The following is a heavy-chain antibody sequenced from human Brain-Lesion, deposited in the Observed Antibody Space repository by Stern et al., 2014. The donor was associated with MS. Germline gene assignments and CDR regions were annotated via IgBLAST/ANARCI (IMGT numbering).Heavy chain of an antibody. D-gene: IGHD6-6*01. CDR2: IWPGDSDP. CDR1: GYRFTSNW. CDR3: ARRGDSSSSGFDY. V-gene: IGHV5-51*01. Sequence: VQLEQSGAEVKKPGESLKISCKGSGYRFTSNWNGWVRHMPGNGLEWMGIIWPGDSDPRYTPSFQGQVTISADKSISTAYLQWSSLQASDTAMYYCARRGDSSSSGFDYWGQGTLVIVSS. J-gene: IGHJ4*02.